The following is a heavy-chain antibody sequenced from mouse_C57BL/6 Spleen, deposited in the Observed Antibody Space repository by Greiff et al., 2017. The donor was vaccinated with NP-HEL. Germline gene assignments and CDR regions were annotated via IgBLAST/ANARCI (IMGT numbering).Heavy chain of an antibody. J-gene: IGHJ4*01. D-gene: IGHD1-1*02. Sequence: VQLQQSGAELVRPGPSVKVSCKASGYAFTNYLIEWVKQRPGQGLEWIGVINPGSGGTNYNEKFKGKATLTADKSSSTAYMQLSSLTSEDSAVYFCVTGGSVYAMDYWGQGTSVTVSS. CDR3: VTGGSVYAMDY. V-gene: IGHV1-54*01. CDR1: GYAFTNYL. CDR2: INPGSGGT.